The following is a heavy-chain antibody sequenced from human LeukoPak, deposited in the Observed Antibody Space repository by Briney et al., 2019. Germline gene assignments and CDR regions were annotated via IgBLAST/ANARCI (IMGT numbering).Heavy chain of an antibody. D-gene: IGHD2-2*01. CDR3: ARRLTQYDCFDP. J-gene: IGHJ5*02. Sequence: SQTLSLACALSGDSVSINSVTWNWIRQSPSRGLEWLGRTYYRSTWYNDCAVSVRGRITVNPDTSNNQFSLHLNSVTPEDTAVYYCARRLTQYDCFDPWGQGILVTVSS. CDR1: GDSVSINSVT. V-gene: IGHV6-1*01. CDR2: TYYRSTWYN.